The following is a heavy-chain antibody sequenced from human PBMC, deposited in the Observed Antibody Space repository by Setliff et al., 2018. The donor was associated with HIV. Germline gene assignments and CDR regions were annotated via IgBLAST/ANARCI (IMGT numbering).Heavy chain of an antibody. J-gene: IGHJ4*02. D-gene: IGHD6-19*01. Sequence: PGGSLRLSCAASGFTFSSYTMNWVRQAPGKGLEWVSSISSSSYYIYYADSVKGRFTISRDNAKNSLFLQMNSLRAEDTAVYYCARGSVAAMLGGQGTLVTVSS. V-gene: IGHV3-21*01. CDR2: ISSSSYYI. CDR3: ARGSVAAML. CDR1: GFTFSSYT.